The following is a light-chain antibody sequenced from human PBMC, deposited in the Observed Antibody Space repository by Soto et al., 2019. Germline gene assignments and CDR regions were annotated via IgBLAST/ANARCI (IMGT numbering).Light chain of an antibody. Sequence: DIQMTQSPSSLSASVGDRVTITCRASQAISNYLAWYQQKPGKVPKLLIYAASTLQSGVPSRFSGSGPGTDFTLTISSLQPEDVARYYCQKYNSAPWTFGQGTKVEIK. CDR2: AAS. CDR3: QKYNSAPWT. V-gene: IGKV1-27*01. J-gene: IGKJ1*01. CDR1: QAISNY.